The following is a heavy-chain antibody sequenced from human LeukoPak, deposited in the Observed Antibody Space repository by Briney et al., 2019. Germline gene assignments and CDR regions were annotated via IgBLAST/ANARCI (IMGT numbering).Heavy chain of an antibody. Sequence: SETLSLTCTVSGGSISSGSYYWSWIRQPAGKGLEWIGRIYTSGSTNYNPSLKSRVTISVDTSKNQFSLKLTSVTAADTAVYYCARGNTMVRGAFWFDPWGQGTLVTVSS. D-gene: IGHD3-10*01. V-gene: IGHV4-61*02. CDR2: IYTSGST. J-gene: IGHJ5*02. CDR3: ARGNTMVRGAFWFDP. CDR1: GGSISSGSYY.